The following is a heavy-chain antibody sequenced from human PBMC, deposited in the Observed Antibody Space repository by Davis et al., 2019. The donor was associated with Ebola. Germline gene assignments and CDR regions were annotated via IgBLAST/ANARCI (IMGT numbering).Heavy chain of an antibody. J-gene: IGHJ4*02. CDR1: GYTFTAYF. V-gene: IGHV1-2*02. CDR2: INPNTGGT. D-gene: IGHD2-15*01. Sequence: AASVKVSCKASGYTFTAYFMHWVRRASGQGLEWMGWINPNTGGTNSAQKFQGRVTMTRATSMTTAYLELNSLRSDDTAVYYCARAVPATQNLDYWSQGTLVTVSS. CDR3: ARAVPATQNLDY.